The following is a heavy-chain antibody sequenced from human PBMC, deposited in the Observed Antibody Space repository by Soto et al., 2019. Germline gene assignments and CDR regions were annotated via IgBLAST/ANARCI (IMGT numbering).Heavy chain of an antibody. J-gene: IGHJ6*02. CDR1: GFTFSSYA. CDR2: ISYDGSNK. Sequence: EGSLRLSCAASGFTFSSYAMHWVRQAPGKGLEWVAVISYDGSNKYYADSVKGRFTISRDNSKNTLYLRMNSLRAEDTAVYYCARGTDDCWSGYYPPRGDYYYYGMDVWGQVPKATFSS. CDR3: ARGTDDCWSGYYPPRGDYYYYGMDV. V-gene: IGHV3-30-3*01. D-gene: IGHD3-3*01.